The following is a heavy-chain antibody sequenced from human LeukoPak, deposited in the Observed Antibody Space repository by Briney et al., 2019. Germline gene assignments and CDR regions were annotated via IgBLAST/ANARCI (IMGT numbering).Heavy chain of an antibody. Sequence: SETLSLTCAVYGGSFSGYYWSWIRQPPGKGLEWIGEINHSGSTNYNPSLKGRVTISVDTSKNQFSLKLSSVTAADTAVYYCARLPSMYWYFDLWGRGTLVTVSS. CDR1: GGSFSGYY. CDR2: INHSGST. J-gene: IGHJ2*01. V-gene: IGHV4-34*01. CDR3: ARLPSMYWYFDL.